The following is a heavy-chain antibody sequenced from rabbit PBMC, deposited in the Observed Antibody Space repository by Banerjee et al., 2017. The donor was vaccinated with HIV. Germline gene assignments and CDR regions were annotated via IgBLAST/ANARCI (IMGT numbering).Heavy chain of an antibody. CDR3: ARDGAYGDSINYFNL. J-gene: IGHJ4*01. CDR1: GFSFSGSYW. CDR2: IYTGSSGST. V-gene: IGHV1S40*01. D-gene: IGHD2-1*01. Sequence: QSLEESGGDLVKPGASLTLTCTASGFSFSGSYWICWVRQAPGKGLEWIACIYTGSSGSTYYASWVNGRFTISSHNAQNTLYLQLTSLTAADTATYFCARDGAYGDSINYFNLWGPGTLVTVS.